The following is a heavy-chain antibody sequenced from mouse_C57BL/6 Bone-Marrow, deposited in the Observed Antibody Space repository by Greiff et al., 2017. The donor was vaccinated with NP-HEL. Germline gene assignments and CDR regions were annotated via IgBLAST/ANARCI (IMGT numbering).Heavy chain of an antibody. CDR3: ARGTTVVPLYFDY. CDR2: IYPGDGDT. J-gene: IGHJ2*01. V-gene: IGHV1-80*01. D-gene: IGHD1-1*01. Sequence: QVQLQQSGAELVKPGASVKISCKASGYAFSSYWMNWVKQRPGKGLEWIGQIYPGDGDTNYNGKFKGKATLTADKSSSTAYMQLSSLTSEDSAVYFCARGTTVVPLYFDYWGQGTTLTVSS. CDR1: GYAFSSYW.